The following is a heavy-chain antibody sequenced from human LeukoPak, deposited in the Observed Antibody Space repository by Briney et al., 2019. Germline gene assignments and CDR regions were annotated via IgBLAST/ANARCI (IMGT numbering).Heavy chain of an antibody. D-gene: IGHD4-17*01. CDR3: ARSTTVTLQSFDY. Sequence: GGSLRLCCAASGFTFSSYGMHWVRQAPGKGLEWVAVIWYDGSTKYYADSVRGRFSISRDNSKNTLYLQMDSLRAEDTAVYYCARSTTVTLQSFDYWGQGTLVTVSS. V-gene: IGHV3-33*01. J-gene: IGHJ4*02. CDR2: IWYDGSTK. CDR1: GFTFSSYG.